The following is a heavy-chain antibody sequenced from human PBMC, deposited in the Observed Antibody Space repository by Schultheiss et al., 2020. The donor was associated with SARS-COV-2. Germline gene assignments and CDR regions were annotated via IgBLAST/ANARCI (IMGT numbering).Heavy chain of an antibody. V-gene: IGHV1-2*02. CDR2: INPNSGGT. CDR1: GYTFTGYY. J-gene: IGHJ5*02. Sequence: ASVKVSCKASGYTFTGYYMHWVRQAPGQGLEWMGWINPNSGGTNYAQKFQGRVTMTTDTSTSTAYMELRSLRSEDTALYYCARDSKRRHRDPHSSGYGGWFDPWGQGTLVTVSS. CDR3: ARDSKRRHRDPHSSGYGGWFDP. D-gene: IGHD3-22*01.